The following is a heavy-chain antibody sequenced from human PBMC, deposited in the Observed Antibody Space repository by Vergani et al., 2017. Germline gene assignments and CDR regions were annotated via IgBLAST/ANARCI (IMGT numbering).Heavy chain of an antibody. CDR2: INSDGSST. Sequence: VQLVESGGGVVQPGRSLRLSCAASGFTFSSYGMHWVRQAPGKGLEWVSRINSDGSSTSYADSVKGRFTISRDNAKNTLYLQMNSLRAEDTAVYYCARVYCSSTSCYGIDYWGQGTLVTVSS. J-gene: IGHJ4*02. V-gene: IGHV3-74*02. CDR1: GFTFSSYG. D-gene: IGHD2-2*01. CDR3: ARVYCSSTSCYGIDY.